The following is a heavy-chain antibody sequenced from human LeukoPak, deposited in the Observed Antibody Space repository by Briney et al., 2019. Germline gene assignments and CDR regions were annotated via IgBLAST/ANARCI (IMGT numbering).Heavy chain of an antibody. V-gene: IGHV4-38-2*02. CDR1: GYSISSGYH. Sequence: PSETLSLTCNVSGYSISSGYHWAWIRQSPGKGLDWIGRMYHSGSTYYNPSLESRVTISIDTSKNQFSLKLRSVTAADTAVYYCARLAPIVVVPAALDYWGQGTLVTVS. J-gene: IGHJ4*02. CDR2: MYHSGST. D-gene: IGHD2-2*01. CDR3: ARLAPIVVVPAALDY.